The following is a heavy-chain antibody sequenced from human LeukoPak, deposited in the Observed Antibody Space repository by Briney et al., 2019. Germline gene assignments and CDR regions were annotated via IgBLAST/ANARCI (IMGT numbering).Heavy chain of an antibody. J-gene: IGHJ4*02. CDR1: GGSISSGSYY. D-gene: IGHD6-13*01. V-gene: IGHV4-61*02. Sequence: SETLSLTCTVSGGSISSGSYYWSWIRQPAGKGLEWIGRIYTSGSTNYNPSLKSRVTISVDTSKNQFSLKLSSVTAADTAVYYCARLAAAVYYFDYWGQGTLVTVSS. CDR2: IYTSGST. CDR3: ARLAAAVYYFDY.